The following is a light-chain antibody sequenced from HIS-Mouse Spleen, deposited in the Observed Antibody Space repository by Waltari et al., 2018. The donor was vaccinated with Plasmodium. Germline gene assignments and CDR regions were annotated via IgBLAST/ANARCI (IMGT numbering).Light chain of an antibody. CDR3: YSTDSSGNHRV. V-gene: IGLV3-10*01. J-gene: IGLJ3*02. CDR1: ALPKKY. Sequence: SYELTQPPPVSVSPGQTARITCSGDALPKKYAYWYQQKPGQAPVLVSYEDSKRPSGIPERFSGSSSGTMATLTISGAQVEDEADYYCYSTDSSGNHRVFGGGTKLTVL. CDR2: EDS.